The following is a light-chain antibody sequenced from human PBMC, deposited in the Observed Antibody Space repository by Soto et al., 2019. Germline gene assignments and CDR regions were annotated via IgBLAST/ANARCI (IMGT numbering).Light chain of an antibody. Sequence: EIVLTQSPATLSLSPGERATLSCRASQSVSNYLAWFQQKPGQAPRLLIYDASNRATGIPARFSGSGSGTDFTLTISSLEPEDFAVYYCQQYNSYPITFGQGTRLEIK. CDR2: DAS. V-gene: IGKV3-11*01. CDR3: QQYNSYPIT. J-gene: IGKJ5*01. CDR1: QSVSNY.